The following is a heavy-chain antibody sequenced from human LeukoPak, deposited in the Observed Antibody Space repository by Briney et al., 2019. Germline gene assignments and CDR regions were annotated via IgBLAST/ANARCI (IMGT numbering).Heavy chain of an antibody. V-gene: IGHV3-15*01. D-gene: IGHD3-22*01. CDR1: GFTFNNAW. J-gene: IGHJ4*02. Sequence: AGGSLRLSCAASGFTFNNAWMSWVRQAPGKGLEWVGRIKSKTDGGTTDYAASVKGRFTISRDDSKNTLYLQMNSLKTEDTAVYYCTTPYYYDSSGYPYWGQGTLVTVSS. CDR2: IKSKTDGGTT. CDR3: TTPYYYDSSGYPY.